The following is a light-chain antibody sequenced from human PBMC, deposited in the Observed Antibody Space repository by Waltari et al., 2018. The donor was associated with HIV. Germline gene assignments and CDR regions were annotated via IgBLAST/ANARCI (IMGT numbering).Light chain of an antibody. CDR3: QSYDNTLSGSRV. J-gene: IGLJ3*02. CDR2: GDS. V-gene: IGLV1-40*01. Sequence: SVLMQPPSVSGAPGQRVTISCTGNTSNIGSNHHVHWYQHLQGTAPKLLIYGDSIRPSGVPDRFSGSKAGTSASLAITGLQAEDEGYYYCQSYDNTLSGSRVFGGGTKVTVL. CDR1: TSNIGSNHH.